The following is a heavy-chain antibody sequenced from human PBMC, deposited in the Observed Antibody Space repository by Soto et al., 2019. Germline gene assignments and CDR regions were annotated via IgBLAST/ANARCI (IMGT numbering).Heavy chain of an antibody. CDR1: GGSISRSY. D-gene: IGHD2-21*02. Sequence: SETRSLTCTGSGGSISRSYRRWSRLPPGKGLEWIGYMYNTGSTVYNPSLKSRVTISVDTSKNQFSLKLNAVTAADTAVYYCARDLWGYCGTDCYPLDVWGQGDTVT. CDR2: MYNTGST. V-gene: IGHV4-59*01. CDR3: ARDLWGYCGTDCYPLDV. J-gene: IGHJ6*02.